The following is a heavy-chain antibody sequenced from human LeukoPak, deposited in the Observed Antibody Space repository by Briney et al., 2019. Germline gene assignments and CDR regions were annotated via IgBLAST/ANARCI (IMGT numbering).Heavy chain of an antibody. CDR2: ITDSGDTT. J-gene: IGHJ4*01. D-gene: IGHD2-2*01. CDR3: ARDPVPAAARHFDY. V-gene: IGHV3-23*01. CDR1: GFTFSSDA. Sequence: GGSLRLSCAASGFTFSSDAMTWVRQAPGKGLEWVSTITDSGDTTQYADSVKGRFTISRDNSKNTLYLQVNSLRPEDTGVYYCARDPVPAAARHFDYWGQGTLVTVSS.